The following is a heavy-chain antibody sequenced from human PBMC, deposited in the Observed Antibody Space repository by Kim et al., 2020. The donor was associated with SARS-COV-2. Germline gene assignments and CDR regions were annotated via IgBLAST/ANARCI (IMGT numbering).Heavy chain of an antibody. CDR1: GFTFDDYA. J-gene: IGHJ6*02. CDR3: AKDIRLWFGELSSGGMDV. V-gene: IGHV3-43D*03. Sequence: GGSLRLSCAASGFTFDDYAMHWVRQAPGKGLEWVSLISWDGGSTYYADSVKGRFTISRDNSKNSLYLQMNSLRAEDTALYYCAKDIRLWFGELSSGGMDVWGQGTTVTVSS. D-gene: IGHD3-10*01. CDR2: ISWDGGST.